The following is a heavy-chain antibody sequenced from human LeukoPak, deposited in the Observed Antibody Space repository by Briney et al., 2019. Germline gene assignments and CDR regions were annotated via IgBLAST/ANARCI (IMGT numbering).Heavy chain of an antibody. D-gene: IGHD1-26*01. CDR2: IYDSGNT. V-gene: IGHV4-31*03. J-gene: IGHJ4*02. CDR1: GDFISSGNHY. CDR3: AREHSRSSYFAY. Sequence: SQTLSLTCTVSGDFISSGNHYWSWIRQHPGMGLEWIGYIYDSGNTYYNPSLNSRITMSVDTSKNQFSLKLNSVTAADTAVYYCAREHSRSSYFAYWGQGTLVTVSS.